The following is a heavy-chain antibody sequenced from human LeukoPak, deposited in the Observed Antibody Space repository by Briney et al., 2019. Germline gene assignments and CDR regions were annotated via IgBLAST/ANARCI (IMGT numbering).Heavy chain of an antibody. CDR3: ARGAQWFGELYYFDY. V-gene: IGHV3-7*01. Sequence: GGSLRLSCEGSGFTFSNAWMTWVRQAPGKGLEWVANIKQDGSEKYYVDSVKGRFTISRDNAKNSLYLQMNSLRAEDTAVYYCARGAQWFGELYYFDYWGQGTLVTVSS. D-gene: IGHD3-10*01. J-gene: IGHJ4*02. CDR1: GFTFSNAW. CDR2: IKQDGSEK.